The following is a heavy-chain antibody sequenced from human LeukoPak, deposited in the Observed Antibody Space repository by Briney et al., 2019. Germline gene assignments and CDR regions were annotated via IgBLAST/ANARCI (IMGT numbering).Heavy chain of an antibody. J-gene: IGHJ4*02. CDR2: IADGGSNK. CDR1: GFTFSSYA. Sequence: QPGGSLRLSCAASGFTFSSYAMHWVRQAPGKGLEWVAVIADGGSNKYYADSVKGRFTISRDNSKNTLYLQMNSLRAEDTTVHYCARDSDSLYCSGGSCYRYYFAYWGQGTLVTVSS. V-gene: IGHV3-30-3*01. D-gene: IGHD2-15*01. CDR3: ARDSDSLYCSGGSCYRYYFAY.